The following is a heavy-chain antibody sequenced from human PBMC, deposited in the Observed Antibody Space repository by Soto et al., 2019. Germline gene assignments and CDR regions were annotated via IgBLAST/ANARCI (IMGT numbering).Heavy chain of an antibody. CDR1: GFTFSSYG. Sequence: QVQLVESGGGVVQPGRSLRLSCAASGFTFSSYGMHWVRQAPGKGLEWVAVIWYDGSNKYYADSVKGRFTISRDNSKNTLDLQMNSLRAEDTAVYYCARDQYYDFWSGQTYYYYGMDVWGQGTTVTVSS. CDR3: ARDQYYDFWSGQTYYYYGMDV. V-gene: IGHV3-33*01. CDR2: IWYDGSNK. D-gene: IGHD3-3*01. J-gene: IGHJ6*02.